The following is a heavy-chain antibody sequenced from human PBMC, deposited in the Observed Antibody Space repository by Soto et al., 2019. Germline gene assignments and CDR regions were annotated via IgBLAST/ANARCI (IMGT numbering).Heavy chain of an antibody. CDR2: IYYSGST. J-gene: IGHJ6*03. CDR3: ARGSDRRYCSSTSCYIPPGYYYMDV. V-gene: IGHV4-59*01. Sequence: SETLSLTCTVSGGSISSYYWSWIRQPPGKGLEWIGYIYYSGSTNYNPSLKSRVTISVDTSKNQFSLKLSSVTAADTAVYYCARGSDRRYCSSTSCYIPPGYYYMDVWGKGTTVTVSS. CDR1: GGSISSYY. D-gene: IGHD2-2*02.